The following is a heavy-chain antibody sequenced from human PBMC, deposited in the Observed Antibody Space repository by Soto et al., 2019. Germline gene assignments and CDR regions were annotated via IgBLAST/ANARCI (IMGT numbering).Heavy chain of an antibody. J-gene: IGHJ5*02. CDR2: INHSGST. Sequence: SETLSLTCAVYGGSFSGYYWSWIRQPPGKGLEWIGEINHSGSTNYNPPLKSRVTISVDTSKNQFSLKLSSVTAADTAVYYCARGLRGYSSSWYGNWFDPWGQGTLVTVSS. CDR3: ARGLRGYSSSWYGNWFDP. D-gene: IGHD6-13*01. CDR1: GGSFSGYY. V-gene: IGHV4-34*01.